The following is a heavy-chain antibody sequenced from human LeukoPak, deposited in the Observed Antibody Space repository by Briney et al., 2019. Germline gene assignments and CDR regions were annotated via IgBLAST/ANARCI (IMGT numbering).Heavy chain of an antibody. CDR3: AKVRGGYTYGGYFDS. V-gene: IGHV3-23*01. Sequence: PGGSLRLSCAASGFAVSSNHMNWVRQAPGKGLVWVSTISGPGSTTYYADSVEGRFTISRDDSKNTLYLQMSSLRAEDTAVYFCAKVRGGYTYGGYFDSWGQGTLVTVSS. D-gene: IGHD5-18*01. CDR1: GFAVSSNH. CDR2: ISGPGSTT. J-gene: IGHJ4*02.